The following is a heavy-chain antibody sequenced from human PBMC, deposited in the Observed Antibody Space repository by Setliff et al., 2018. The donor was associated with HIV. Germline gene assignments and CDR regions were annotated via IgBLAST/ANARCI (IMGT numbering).Heavy chain of an antibody. CDR3: AREEDYNFWSGYDWFDP. V-gene: IGHV4-38-2*02. CDR1: GDFFSSDYY. J-gene: IGHJ5*02. CDR2: IYYSGST. D-gene: IGHD3-3*01. Sequence: SETLSLTCTVSGDFFSSDYYWGWIRQSPGKGLEWIGSIYYSGSTNYNPSLKSRVTISVDTSKNQFSLKLSSVTAADTAVYYCAREEDYNFWSGYDWFDPWGQGTLVTVLL.